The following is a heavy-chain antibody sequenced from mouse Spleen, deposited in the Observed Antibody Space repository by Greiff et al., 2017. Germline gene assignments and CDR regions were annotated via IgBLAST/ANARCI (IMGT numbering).Heavy chain of an antibody. CDR3: ARRGGSSYWYFDV. Sequence: VQRVESGPGLVQPSQSLSITCTVSGFSLTSYGVHWVRQSPGKGLEWLGVIWSGGSTDYNAAFISRLSISKDNSKSQVFFKMNSLQADDTAIYYCARRGGSSYWYFDVWGTGTTVTVSS. V-gene: IGHV2-2*01. J-gene: IGHJ1*03. CDR1: GFSLTSYG. CDR2: IWSGGST. D-gene: IGHD1-1*01.